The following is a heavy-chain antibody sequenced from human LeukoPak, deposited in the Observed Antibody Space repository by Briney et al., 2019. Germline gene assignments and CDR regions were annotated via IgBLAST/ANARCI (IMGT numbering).Heavy chain of an antibody. CDR1: GGPISNYY. CDR2: IYTSAST. CDR3: ARGRYCSATICSGGDAFDI. V-gene: IGHV4-4*07. D-gene: IGHD5-24*01. J-gene: IGHJ3*02. Sequence: PSETLSLTCTVSGGPISNYYWNWIRQPAGKGLEWIGRIYTSASTNYNPSLKSRVTLSVDASKNQFSLRLSSLTAADTAVYYCARGRYCSATICSGGDAFDIWGQGTVVTVSS.